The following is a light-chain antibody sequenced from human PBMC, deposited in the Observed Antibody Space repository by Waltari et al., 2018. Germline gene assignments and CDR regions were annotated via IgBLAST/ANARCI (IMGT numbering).Light chain of an antibody. CDR1: SRAVGSYNL. V-gene: IGLV2-23*02. Sequence: QSALTPPASVSGSPGQSIPISCTGTSRAVGSYNLVSWYQQHPGKAPKLMIYEVSKRPSGVSNRFSGSKSGNTASLTISGLQAEDEADYYCCSYAGSSTVVFGGGTKLTVL. J-gene: IGLJ2*01. CDR2: EVS. CDR3: CSYAGSSTVV.